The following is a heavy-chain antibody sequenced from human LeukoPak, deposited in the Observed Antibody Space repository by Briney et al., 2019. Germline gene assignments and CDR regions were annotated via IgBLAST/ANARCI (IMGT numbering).Heavy chain of an antibody. Sequence: PSETLSLTCTVSGGSISSGGYYWSWIRQHPGKGLEWIGYIYYSGSTYYNPSLKSRVTISVDTSKNQFSLKLSSVTAADTAVYYCARGSNYYGSGTYYSDYWGQGTLVTVSS. V-gene: IGHV4-31*03. D-gene: IGHD3-10*01. CDR3: ARGSNYYGSGTYYSDY. CDR2: IYYSGST. J-gene: IGHJ4*02. CDR1: GGSISSGGYY.